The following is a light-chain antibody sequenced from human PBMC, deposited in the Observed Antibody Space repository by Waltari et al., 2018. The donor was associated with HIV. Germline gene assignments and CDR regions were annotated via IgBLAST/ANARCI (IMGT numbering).Light chain of an antibody. Sequence: QAGLTPPPTVPKGMSQIATLTCTGNSNNVGNQGAPWLQQHQGHPPKLLSYRDNKRPSGISERFSASRSGNTASLTITGVQPEDEADYFCATWDISLSAVVFGGGTTLTVL. CDR2: RDN. J-gene: IGLJ2*01. CDR3: ATWDISLSAVV. CDR1: SNNVGNQG. V-gene: IGLV10-54*04.